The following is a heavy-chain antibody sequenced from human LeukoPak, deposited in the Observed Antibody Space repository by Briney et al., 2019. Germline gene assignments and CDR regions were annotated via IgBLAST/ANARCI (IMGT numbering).Heavy chain of an antibody. CDR2: IYYSGST. J-gene: IGHJ4*02. V-gene: IGHV4-59*01. Sequence: SETLSLTCTVSGGSISSYYWSWIRQPPGKGLEWIGYIYYSGSTNYNPSLKSRVTISVDASKNQFSLKLSSVTAADTAVYYCARSGITMVRGGYFDYWGQGTLVTVSS. D-gene: IGHD3-10*01. CDR1: GGSISSYY. CDR3: ARSGITMVRGGYFDY.